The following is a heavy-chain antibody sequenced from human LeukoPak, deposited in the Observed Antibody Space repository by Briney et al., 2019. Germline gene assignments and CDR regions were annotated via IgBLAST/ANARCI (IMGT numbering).Heavy chain of an antibody. CDR3: AKDQIGAVAATGGDY. V-gene: IGHV3-23*01. CDR1: GFTFSSYA. CDR2: ISGSGGST. J-gene: IGHJ4*02. D-gene: IGHD6-19*01. Sequence: GGSLRLSCAASGFTFSSYAMSWVRQAPGKGLEWVSAISGSGGSTYYADSEKGRFTISRDNSKNTLYLQMNSLRAEDTAVYYCAKDQIGAVAATGGDYWGQGTLVTVSS.